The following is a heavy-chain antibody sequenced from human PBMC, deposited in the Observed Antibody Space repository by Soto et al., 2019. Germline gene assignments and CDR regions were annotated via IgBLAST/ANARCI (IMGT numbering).Heavy chain of an antibody. V-gene: IGHV3-21*01. J-gene: IGHJ6*03. CDR3: ARAGEQWLAQTPYYYYYMDV. D-gene: IGHD6-19*01. CDR1: GFTFSSYS. CDR2: ISSSSSYI. Sequence: EVQLVESGGGLVKPGGSLRLSCAASGFTFSSYSMNWVRQAPGKGLEWVSSISSSSSYIYYADSVKGRFTISRDNAKNSLDLQMNSLRAEDKAVYYCARAGEQWLAQTPYYYYYMDVWGKGTTVTVSS.